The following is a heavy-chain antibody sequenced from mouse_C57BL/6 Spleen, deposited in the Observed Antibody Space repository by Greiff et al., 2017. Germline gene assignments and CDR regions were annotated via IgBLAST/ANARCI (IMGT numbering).Heavy chain of an antibody. Sequence: EVKLMESGGGLVQPGESLKLSCESNEYEFPSHDMSWVRKTPEKRLELVAAINSDGGSTYYPDTMERRFIISRDNTKKTLYLQMGSLRSEDTALYYCARGGDGSSYWYFDVWGTGTTVTVSS. CDR2: INSDGGST. CDR3: ARGGDGSSYWYFDV. D-gene: IGHD1-1*01. V-gene: IGHV5-2*01. CDR1: EYEFPSHD. J-gene: IGHJ1*03.